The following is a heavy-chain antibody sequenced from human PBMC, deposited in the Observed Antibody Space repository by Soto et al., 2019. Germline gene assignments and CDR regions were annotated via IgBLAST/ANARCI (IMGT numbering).Heavy chain of an antibody. V-gene: IGHV4-59*01. D-gene: IGHD5-18*01. J-gene: IGHJ4*02. Sequence: SETLSLTCPVSGGSISSYYWSWIRQPPGKGLEWIGYIYYSGSTNYNPSLKSRVTISVDTSKNQFSLKLSSVTAADTAVYYCARGIQLGVFDYWGQGTPVTVSA. CDR1: GGSISSYY. CDR2: IYYSGST. CDR3: ARGIQLGVFDY.